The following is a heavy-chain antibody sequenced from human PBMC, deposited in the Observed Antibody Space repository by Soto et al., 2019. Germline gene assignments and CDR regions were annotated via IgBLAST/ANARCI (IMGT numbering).Heavy chain of an antibody. CDR3: AREAGFSSLASTLES. CDR2: TNPRSGKK. CDR1: GYTFITYY. D-gene: IGHD6-13*01. V-gene: IGHV1-46*01. Sequence: SVKVSCKASGYTFITYYKHWVRQAPGQGLEWMGITNPRSGKKTDAPKSQGIVTTTRDKSAGTAYMEVSSLRSEDTALYFCAREAGFSSLASTLESRGPGTQGTVSS. J-gene: IGHJ4*02.